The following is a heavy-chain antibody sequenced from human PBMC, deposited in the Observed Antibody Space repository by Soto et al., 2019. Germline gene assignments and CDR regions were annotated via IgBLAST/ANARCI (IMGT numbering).Heavy chain of an antibody. J-gene: IGHJ6*02. CDR2: IWYDGSNK. V-gene: IGHV3-33*01. Sequence: GGSLRLSCAASGFTFSSYGMHWVRQAPGKGLEWVAVIWYDGSNKYYADSVKGRFTISRDNSKNTLYLQMNSLRAEDTAVYYCAHLGGYGDYYYYYGMDVWGQGTTVTVSS. D-gene: IGHD4-17*01. CDR3: AHLGGYGDYYYYYGMDV. CDR1: GFTFSSYG.